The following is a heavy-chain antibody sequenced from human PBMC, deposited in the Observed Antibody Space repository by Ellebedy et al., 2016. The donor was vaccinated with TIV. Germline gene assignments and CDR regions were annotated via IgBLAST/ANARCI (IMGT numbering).Heavy chain of an antibody. D-gene: IGHD1-1*01. J-gene: IGHJ4*02. V-gene: IGHV4-39*01. CDR3: ARVGVMTGATFN. Sequence: SETLSLXCTVSSGSISSSTYYWGWIRQPPGKGPEWIGSIYYGVTTDYNPSLKSRATISVDTSKNQFSLKLSSVTAADTAVYYCARVGVMTGATFNWGQGTLVTVSS. CDR1: SGSISSSTYY. CDR2: IYYGVTT.